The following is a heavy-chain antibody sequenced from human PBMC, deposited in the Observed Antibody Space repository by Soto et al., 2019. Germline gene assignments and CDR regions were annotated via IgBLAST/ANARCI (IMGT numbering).Heavy chain of an antibody. D-gene: IGHD5-18*01. CDR2: IIPMFGTA. V-gene: IGHV1-69*12. CDR1: GGTFSTYA. J-gene: IGHJ4*02. CDR3: ASGIQLWLRRINNGYSG. Sequence: QVQLVQSGAEVKKPESSVKVSCKAPGGTFSTYAISWVRQAPGQGLEWMGGIIPMFGTANYAQRFQDRVTITADESTNTVYMELGRLRSEDTAVYFCASGIQLWLRRINNGYSGWGQGTLVTVSS.